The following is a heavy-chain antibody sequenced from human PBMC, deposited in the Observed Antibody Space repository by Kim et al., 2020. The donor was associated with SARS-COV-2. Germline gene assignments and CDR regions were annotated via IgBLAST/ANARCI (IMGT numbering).Heavy chain of an antibody. V-gene: IGHV3-30*18. CDR2: ISYDGSNK. D-gene: IGHD2-2*03. J-gene: IGHJ2*01. CDR1: GFTFSSYG. CDR3: AKDGDCSSTSCYYWYFDL. Sequence: GGSLRLSCAASGFTFSSYGMHWVRQAPGKGLEWVAVISYDGSNKYYADSVKGRFTISRDNSKNTLYLQMNSLRAEDTAVYYCAKDGDCSSTSCYYWYFDLWGRGTLVTVSS.